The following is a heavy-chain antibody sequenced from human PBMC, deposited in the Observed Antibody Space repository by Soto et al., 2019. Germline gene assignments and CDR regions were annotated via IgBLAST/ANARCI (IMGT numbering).Heavy chain of an antibody. CDR1: GGSFSGYY. V-gene: IGHV4-34*01. J-gene: IGHJ6*03. D-gene: IGHD5-18*01. Sequence: SETLSLTCAVYGGSFSGYYWSWIRQPPGKGLEWIGEINHSGSTNYNPSLKSRVTISVDTSKNQFSLKLSSVTAADTAVYYCARGPYTALSHYYYYMDVWGKGTTVTVSS. CDR3: ARGPYTALSHYYYYMDV. CDR2: INHSGST.